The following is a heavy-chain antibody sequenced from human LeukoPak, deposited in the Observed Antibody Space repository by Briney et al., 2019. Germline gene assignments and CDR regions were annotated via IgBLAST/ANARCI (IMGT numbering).Heavy chain of an antibody. CDR3: AAWEVVAATPPYFHH. CDR2: INTDGSST. D-gene: IGHD2-15*01. J-gene: IGHJ1*01. Sequence: GGSLRLSCAASGFTFSSYWMSWVRQAPGKGPVWVSRINTDGSSTKYADSVKGRFTISRDNAKNTLYLQMNSLRVEDTAVYYCAAWEVVAATPPYFHHWGQGTLVTVSS. V-gene: IGHV3-74*03. CDR1: GFTFSSYW.